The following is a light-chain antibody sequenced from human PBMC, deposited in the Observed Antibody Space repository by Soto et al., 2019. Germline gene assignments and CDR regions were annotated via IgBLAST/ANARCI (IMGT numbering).Light chain of an antibody. CDR1: QTISTK. J-gene: IGKJ1*01. CDR2: GAS. V-gene: IGKV3-15*01. CDR3: QQYNDWPPKRT. Sequence: EIVMTQSPVTLSVSPGERATLSCRASQTISTKLAWYQQKPGQAPRLLIYGASTWATGVPARFSGSGSGTEFTLTISSVQSEDFAVYYCQQYNDWPPKRTFGQGTKVDVK.